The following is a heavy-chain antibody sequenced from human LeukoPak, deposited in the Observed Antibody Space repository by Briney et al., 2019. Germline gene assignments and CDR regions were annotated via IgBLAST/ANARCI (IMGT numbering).Heavy chain of an antibody. J-gene: IGHJ4*02. D-gene: IGHD3-22*01. CDR1: GFTFSDYY. CDR2: ISSSGSTI. V-gene: IGHV3-11*04. Sequence: PGGSLRLSCAASGFTFSDYYMSWIRQAPGKGLEWVSYISSSGSTIYYADSVKGRFTISRDNAKNSLYLQMNSLRAEDTAVYYCARNTDDSSVPNDYWGQGTLVTVSS. CDR3: ARNTDDSSVPNDY.